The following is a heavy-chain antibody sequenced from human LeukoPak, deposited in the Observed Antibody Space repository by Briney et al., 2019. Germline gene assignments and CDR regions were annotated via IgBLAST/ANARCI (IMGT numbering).Heavy chain of an antibody. CDR2: INPNSGGT. Sequence: GASVKVSCKASGYTFTGYYMHWVRQAPGQGLEWMGWINPNSGGTNYAQKFQGRVTMTRDTSISTAYMELSRLRSDDTAVYYCAREAPLGYCSSISCYPVGWFDPWGQGTLATVSS. V-gene: IGHV1-2*02. CDR3: AREAPLGYCSSISCYPVGWFDP. CDR1: GYTFTGYY. J-gene: IGHJ5*02. D-gene: IGHD2-2*01.